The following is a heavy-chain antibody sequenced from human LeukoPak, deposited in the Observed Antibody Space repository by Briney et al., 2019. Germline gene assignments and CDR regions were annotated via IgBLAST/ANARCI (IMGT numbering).Heavy chain of an antibody. V-gene: IGHV4-59*01. Sequence: PSETLSLSCTVSGFSISSFYWSWIRQPPGKGLEWIGYIYYTGTTNYSPSLKSRVTISVDTSKNQFSLKLSSVTAADTAMYYCARAVLATKSEHWFDPWGQGILVTVSS. J-gene: IGHJ5*02. D-gene: IGHD2-8*01. CDR3: ARAVLATKSEHWFDP. CDR2: IYYTGTT. CDR1: GFSISSFY.